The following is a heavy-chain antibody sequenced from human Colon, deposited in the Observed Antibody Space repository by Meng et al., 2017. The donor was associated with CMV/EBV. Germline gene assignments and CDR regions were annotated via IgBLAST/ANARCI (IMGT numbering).Heavy chain of an antibody. Sequence: ASVKVSCKASGDTFSDYDIHWVRQAPGQGLEWMGGIIPNSGSTNYAQKFQGRVTMTWDKSTSTAYMELSRLRSEDTAVYYCARGGSGYGCGWYDYWGQGTLVTVSS. J-gene: IGHJ4*02. CDR2: IIPNSGST. D-gene: IGHD6-19*01. CDR1: GDTFSDYD. CDR3: ARGGSGYGCGWYDY. V-gene: IGHV1-2*02.